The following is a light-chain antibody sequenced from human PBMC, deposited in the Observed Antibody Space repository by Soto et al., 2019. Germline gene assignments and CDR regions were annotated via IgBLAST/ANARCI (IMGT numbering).Light chain of an antibody. Sequence: EIVLTQSPATLSVFPGEKATLSCGASQSVSNNLAWYHQKPGQAPRPLIYGASTRATGVPPRFSGSGSGTDLTLTFSSLQSEDSSIYYSQQYSSWPFTSDPETKVAIE. J-gene: IGKJ3*01. CDR1: QSVSNN. CDR2: GAS. CDR3: QQYSSWPFT. V-gene: IGKV3-15*01.